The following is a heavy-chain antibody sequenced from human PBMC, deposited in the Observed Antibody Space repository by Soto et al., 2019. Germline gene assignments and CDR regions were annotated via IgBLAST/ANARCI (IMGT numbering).Heavy chain of an antibody. V-gene: IGHV3-21*01. CDR1: GFTFSSYS. Sequence: EVQLVESGGGLVKPGGSLRLSCAASGFTFSSYSMNWVRQAPGKGLEWVSSISSSSSYIYYADSVKGRFTISRDNAKNSLYLQMNSLRAEDTAVYYCARDRRQWFGAHDYWGQGTLVTVSS. D-gene: IGHD3-10*01. J-gene: IGHJ4*02. CDR2: ISSSSSYI. CDR3: ARDRRQWFGAHDY.